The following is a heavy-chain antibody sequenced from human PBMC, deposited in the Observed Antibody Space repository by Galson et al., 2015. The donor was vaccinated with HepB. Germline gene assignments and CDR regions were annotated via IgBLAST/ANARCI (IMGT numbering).Heavy chain of an antibody. J-gene: IGHJ4*02. CDR3: ARESVATMVRGVLDF. Sequence: SVKVSCKASGSTFTKSAMNWVRQAPGQGPEWMGWINTNTGDPTYAQGFKRRFVFSVDASVNTAYLQISSLKAEDTAVYYCARESVATMVRGVLDFWGQGTLVTVSS. V-gene: IGHV7-4-1*02. CDR2: INTNTGDP. CDR1: GSTFTKSA. D-gene: IGHD3-10*01.